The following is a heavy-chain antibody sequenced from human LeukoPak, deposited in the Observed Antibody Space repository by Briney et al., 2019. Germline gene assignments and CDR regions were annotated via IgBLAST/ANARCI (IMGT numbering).Heavy chain of an antibody. Sequence: SETLSLTCTVSGCSISNYDWNWIRQPPGKGLEWVGHISYSGGTKYNPSLQSRVTISIDTSKNQFSQNLSSVTAADTAVYYCARRVIMSAAGVPDTWLDPGGQGILVTVSS. D-gene: IGHD2-8*01. CDR1: GCSISNYD. V-gene: IGHV4-59*08. CDR3: ARRVIMSAAGVPDTWLDP. CDR2: ISYSGGT. J-gene: IGHJ5*02.